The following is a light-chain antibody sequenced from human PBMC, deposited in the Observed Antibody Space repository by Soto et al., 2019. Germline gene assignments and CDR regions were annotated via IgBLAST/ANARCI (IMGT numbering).Light chain of an antibody. CDR1: QGISTY. J-gene: IGKJ3*01. V-gene: IGKV1-9*01. CDR3: QQLHSYPLT. CDR2: DAY. Sequence: DIQLTQSPSFLSASVGDRVTITCRASQGISTYLAWYQQKPGKAPKLLIHDAYTLKSGVPSRFSGSGSGTEFTLTISSQQPEDFATYYCQQLHSYPLTFGPGTKVDIK.